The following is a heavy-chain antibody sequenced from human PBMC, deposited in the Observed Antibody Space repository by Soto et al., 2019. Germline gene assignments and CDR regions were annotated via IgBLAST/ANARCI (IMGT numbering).Heavy chain of an antibody. CDR1: GGPFSSYA. J-gene: IGHJ6*02. Sequence: SVQVSCKASGGPFSSYAISWVRQAPGQGLEWMGGIIPIFGTANYAQKFQGRVTITADESTSTAYMELSSLRSEDTAVYYCARDRDYSSSQGSSYYCYGLDRWGQGPKDTVSS. CDR3: ARDRDYSSSQGSSYYCYGLDR. V-gene: IGHV1-69*13. D-gene: IGHD6-6*01. CDR2: IIPIFGTA.